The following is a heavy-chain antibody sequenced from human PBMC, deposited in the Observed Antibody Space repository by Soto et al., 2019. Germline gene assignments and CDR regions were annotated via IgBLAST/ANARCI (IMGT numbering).Heavy chain of an antibody. CDR2: ISPANADK. CDR1: GYTFITSG. V-gene: IGHV1-18*01. J-gene: IGHJ2*01. CDR3: ARGRYFATTHRQWWYFDF. Sequence: QVELMQSGPEVKRPGTSVKVSCKASGYTFITSGINWVRQTPGQALEWVGWISPANADKKYAQKFKDRDTLTSETSTDTVYMELTNLRSDDTAVYFCARGRYFATTHRQWWYFDFWGRGTPVTVSS. D-gene: IGHD6-19*01.